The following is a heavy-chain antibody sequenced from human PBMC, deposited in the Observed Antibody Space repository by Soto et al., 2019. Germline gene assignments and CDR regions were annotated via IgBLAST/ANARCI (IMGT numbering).Heavy chain of an antibody. Sequence: QVQLVQSGAEVKKPGSSVKVSCKVSGDTFSSYTSYTITWVRQVPGQGLEWMGRNTPALGIVNYVPKFQGGVTFDVGKSSTTASVKLNKLTPDDTAVYYCAIEGPRGTRRVPHNWFDPWGQGTLVTVSS. CDR1: GDTFSSYTSYT. D-gene: IGHD3-10*01. CDR3: AIEGPRGTRRVPHNWFDP. V-gene: IGHV1-69*08. CDR2: NTPALGIV. J-gene: IGHJ5*02.